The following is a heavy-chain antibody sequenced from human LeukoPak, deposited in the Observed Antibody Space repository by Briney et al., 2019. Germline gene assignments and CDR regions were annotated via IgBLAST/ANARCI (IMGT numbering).Heavy chain of an antibody. CDR2: IYSGGST. V-gene: IGHV3-53*01. CDR3: AGSLTESTYYYDSSGPDAFDI. Sequence: GGSLRLSCAASGFTMRNHWMSWVRQAPGKGLEWVSVIYSGGSTYYADSVKGRFTISRDNSKNTLYLQMNSLRAEDTAVYYCAGSLTESTYYYDSSGPDAFDIWGQGTMVTVSS. D-gene: IGHD3-22*01. J-gene: IGHJ3*02. CDR1: GFTMRNHW.